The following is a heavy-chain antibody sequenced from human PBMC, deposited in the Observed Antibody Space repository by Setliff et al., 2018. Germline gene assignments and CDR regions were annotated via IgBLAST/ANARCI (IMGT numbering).Heavy chain of an antibody. CDR1: GGTFSSYA. D-gene: IGHD3-22*01. CDR3: ARESRYYYDNLGTLDY. J-gene: IGHJ4*02. CDR2: IIPIFGTA. Sequence: KVSCKASGGTFSSYAISWVRQAPGQGLEWMGGIIPIFGTANYAQKFQGRVTITADKSTSTAYMELSSLRSEDTAVYYCARESRYYYDNLGTLDYWGQGTLVTVSS. V-gene: IGHV1-69*06.